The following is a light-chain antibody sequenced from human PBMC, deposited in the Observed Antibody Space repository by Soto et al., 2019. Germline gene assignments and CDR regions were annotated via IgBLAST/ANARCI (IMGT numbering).Light chain of an antibody. CDR3: QQFNNYPPLT. J-gene: IGKJ4*01. CDR2: DAS. Sequence: AIQLTQSPSSLSASVGDRVTITCRASQGISSALAWYQQKAGKAPKLLIYDASSLESGVSLRFSGGGSGTDFTLTISSMQHEDFATYYCQQFNNYPPLTFGGGTKVEIK. V-gene: IGKV1D-13*01. CDR1: QGISSA.